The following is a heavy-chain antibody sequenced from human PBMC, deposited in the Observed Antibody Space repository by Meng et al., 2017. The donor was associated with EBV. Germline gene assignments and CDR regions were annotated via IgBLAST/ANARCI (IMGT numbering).Heavy chain of an antibody. J-gene: IGHJ5*02. D-gene: IGHD2-15*01. CDR2: INAGNGNT. CDR1: GYTFTSYA. Sequence: QVQRVQPGAGVKKPGASVKVSCKASGYTFTSYAMHWVRQAPGQRLEWMGWINAGNGNTKYSQKFQGRVTITRDTSASTAYMELSSLRSEDTAVYYCARRGGVADWFDPWGQGTLVTVSS. CDR3: ARRGGVADWFDP. V-gene: IGHV1-3*01.